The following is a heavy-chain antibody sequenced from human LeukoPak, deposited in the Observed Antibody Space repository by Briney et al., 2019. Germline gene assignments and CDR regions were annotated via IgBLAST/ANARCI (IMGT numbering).Heavy chain of an antibody. CDR3: ARGPPGIAAAGTSSDNDY. CDR2: VHYRGTT. D-gene: IGHD6-13*01. Sequence: PSETLSLTCTVSGDSISGYSWSWIRQPPGRGLEWIGYVHYRGTTNDNPSLKSRVTIAVDTSKNQFSLKLSSVTAADTAVYYCARGPPGIAAAGTSSDNDYWGQGTLVTVSS. CDR1: GDSISGYS. J-gene: IGHJ4*02. V-gene: IGHV4-59*12.